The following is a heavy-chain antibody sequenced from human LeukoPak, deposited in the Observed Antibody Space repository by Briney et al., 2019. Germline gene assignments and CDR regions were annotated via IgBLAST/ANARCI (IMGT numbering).Heavy chain of an antibody. J-gene: IGHJ4*02. CDR1: GYTFTDYY. CDR2: VDPEDGET. V-gene: IGHV1-69-2*01. CDR3: ATGHGGGGSYRYTFGY. Sequence: VASVKVSCXASGYTFTDYYMHWVQQAPGKGLEWMALVDPEDGETIYAEKFQGRVTITADTSTDTAYMELSSLRSEDTAVYYCATGHGGGGSYRYTFGYWGQGTLVTVSS. D-gene: IGHD3-16*02.